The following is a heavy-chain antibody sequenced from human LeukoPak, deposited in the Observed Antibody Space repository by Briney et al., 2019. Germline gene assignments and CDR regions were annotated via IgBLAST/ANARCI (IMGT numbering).Heavy chain of an antibody. D-gene: IGHD2-15*01. J-gene: IGHJ5*02. CDR2: IYYNGST. CDR3: ARAGFEGYCSGGSCYSVWFDP. CDR1: GGSISSYY. Sequence: PSETLSLTCTVSGGSISSYYWSWIRQPPGKGLEWIGYIYYNGSTNYNPSLKSRVTISVDTSKNQFSLKLSSVTAADTAVYYCARAGFEGYCSGGSCYSVWFDPWGQGTLVTVSS. V-gene: IGHV4-59*01.